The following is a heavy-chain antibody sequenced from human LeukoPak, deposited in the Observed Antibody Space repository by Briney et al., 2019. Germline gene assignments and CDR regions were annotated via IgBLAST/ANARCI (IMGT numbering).Heavy chain of an antibody. V-gene: IGHV3-30-3*01. CDR2: ISYDGSNK. J-gene: IGHJ6*02. Sequence: PGGSLRLSCAASGFTFSSYAMHWVRQAPGKGLEWVAVISYDGSNKYYADSVKGRFTISRDNSKNTLYLQMNSLRAEDTAVYYCARGGFPTRSSYSGSSWLHSLHYYYGMDVWGQGTTVTVSS. D-gene: IGHD6-13*01. CDR3: ARGGFPTRSSYSGSSWLHSLHYYYGMDV. CDR1: GFTFSSYA.